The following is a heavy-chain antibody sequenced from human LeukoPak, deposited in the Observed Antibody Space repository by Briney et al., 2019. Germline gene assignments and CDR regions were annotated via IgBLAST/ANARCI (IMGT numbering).Heavy chain of an antibody. CDR3: AKVIGGVIVIQYYFDY. J-gene: IGHJ4*02. CDR2: ISGSGGST. V-gene: IGHV3-23*01. D-gene: IGHD3-16*02. CDR1: GFTFSSYA. Sequence: GGSLRLSCAASGFTFSSYAMSWVRQAPGKGLEWVSAISGSGGSTYYADSVKGRFTISRDNSKNTLYLQMNSLRAEDTAVYYCAKVIGGVIVIQYYFDYWGQGTLVTVSS.